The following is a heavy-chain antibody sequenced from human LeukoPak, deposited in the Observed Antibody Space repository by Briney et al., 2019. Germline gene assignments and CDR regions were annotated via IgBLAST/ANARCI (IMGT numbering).Heavy chain of an antibody. Sequence: GGSLRLSCAASGFTFSSYAMSWVRQAPGKGLEWVSAISGSGGSTYYADSVKGRFTISRDNSKNTLYLQMNSLRAEDTAVYYCAKVYRDIVVVPAASEYYFDYWGQGTLVTVSS. CDR2: ISGSGGST. V-gene: IGHV3-23*01. CDR1: GFTFSSYA. CDR3: AKVYRDIVVVPAASEYYFDY. D-gene: IGHD2-2*01. J-gene: IGHJ4*02.